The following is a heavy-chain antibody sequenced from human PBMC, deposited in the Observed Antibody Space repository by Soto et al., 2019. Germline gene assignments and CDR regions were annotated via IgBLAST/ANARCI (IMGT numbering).Heavy chain of an antibody. D-gene: IGHD6-13*01. V-gene: IGHV4-39*01. CDR1: GGSISSSSYY. CDR3: ARVYSSSWYPDYYYGMDV. J-gene: IGHJ6*02. CDR2: IYYSGST. Sequence: PSETLSLTCTVSGGSISSSSYYWGWIRQPPGKGLEWIGSIYYSGSTYYNPSLKSRVTISVDTSKNQFSLKLSSVTAADTAVYYCARVYSSSWYPDYYYGMDVWGQGTTVTVSS.